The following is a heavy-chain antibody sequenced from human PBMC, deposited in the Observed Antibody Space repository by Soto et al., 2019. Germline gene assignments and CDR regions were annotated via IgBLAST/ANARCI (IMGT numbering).Heavy chain of an antibody. D-gene: IGHD3-10*01. J-gene: IGHJ3*01. Sequence: QVQLQESGPGLVRPSQTLSLTCTVSAGSISTFNYYWSWIRQHPEKGLEWIGYISYSGSTFYHSSLKSRVTISLDTSKKQFALTLTSVTAADTAVYYCARSAQWDGFAPWGDGTMVTVSS. V-gene: IGHV4-31*03. CDR1: AGSISTFNYY. CDR3: ARSAQWDGFAP. CDR2: ISYSGST.